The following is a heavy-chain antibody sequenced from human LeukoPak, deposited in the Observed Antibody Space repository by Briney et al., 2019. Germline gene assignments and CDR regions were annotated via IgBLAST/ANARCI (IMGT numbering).Heavy chain of an antibody. J-gene: IGHJ4*02. CDR3: ARDPVSTALQINSDY. V-gene: IGHV3-30*04. CDR1: GFAFSSYA. D-gene: IGHD5-18*01. Sequence: GGSLRLSCAASGFAFSSYAMHWVRQAPGKGLEWVTVISNDGRNKYYADSVKSRFTISRDNSKNTLYLQMNSLRAEDTALYYCARDPVSTALQINSDYWGQGTLVTVSS. CDR2: ISNDGRNK.